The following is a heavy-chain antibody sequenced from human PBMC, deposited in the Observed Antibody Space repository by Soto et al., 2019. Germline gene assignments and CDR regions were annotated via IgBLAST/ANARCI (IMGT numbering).Heavy chain of an antibody. CDR3: AKDLGYCSGGSCYAFDY. D-gene: IGHD2-15*01. V-gene: IGHV3-23*01. CDR1: GFTFSIYA. Sequence: GGSLRLSCAASGFTFSIYAMSWVRQAPGKGLEWVSAISGSGGSTYYADSVKGRFTISRDNSKNTLYLQMNSLRAEDTAVYYCAKDLGYCSGGSCYAFDYWGQGTLVTVSS. CDR2: ISGSGGST. J-gene: IGHJ4*02.